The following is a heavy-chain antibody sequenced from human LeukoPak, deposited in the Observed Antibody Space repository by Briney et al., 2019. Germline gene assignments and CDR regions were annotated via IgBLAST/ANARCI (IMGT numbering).Heavy chain of an antibody. CDR1: GFNFNDAW. J-gene: IGHJ4*02. CDR2: IKSISYGGTI. D-gene: IGHD1-7*01. CDR3: TRTWPGNTCFNF. Sequence: GGSLRLSCATSGFNFNDAWMNWVRQAPGKGLEWLGRIKSISYGGTIDYAAPVKGRFTISRDDSRNTLYLQMDSLETEDTAIYYCTRTWPGNTCFNFWGQGTLVTVSS. V-gene: IGHV3-15*01.